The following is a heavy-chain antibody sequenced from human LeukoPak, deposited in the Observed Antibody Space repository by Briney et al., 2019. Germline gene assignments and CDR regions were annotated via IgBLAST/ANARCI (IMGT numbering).Heavy chain of an antibody. CDR1: GYTFTGYY. CDR3: ARDYDSSGYEWNDFDY. V-gene: IGHV1-2*02. CDR2: INPNSGGT. J-gene: IGHJ4*02. Sequence: GASVKVSCKASGYTFTGYYMHWVRQAPGQGLEWMGWINPNSGGTNYAQKFQGRVTMTRDTSISTAYMELSRLRSDDTAVYYCARDYDSSGYEWNDFDYWGQGTLVTVSS. D-gene: IGHD3-22*01.